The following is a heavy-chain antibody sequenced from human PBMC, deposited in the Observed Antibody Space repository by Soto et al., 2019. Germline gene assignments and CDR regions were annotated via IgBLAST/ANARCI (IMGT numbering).Heavy chain of an antibody. CDR1: GYTFTSYY. CDR2: INPSDGST. Sequence: QVQLVQSGAEVKKPGASVKVSCKASGYTFTSYYMHWVRQAPGQGLEWLGIINPSDGSTSYVQKFQGRVTMTRDTSTSTVYMELGSLRSDDTAVYYCARAITCSSSSCYMGELDPWGQGTLVTVSS. J-gene: IGHJ5*02. D-gene: IGHD2-2*02. V-gene: IGHV1-46*01. CDR3: ARAITCSSSSCYMGELDP.